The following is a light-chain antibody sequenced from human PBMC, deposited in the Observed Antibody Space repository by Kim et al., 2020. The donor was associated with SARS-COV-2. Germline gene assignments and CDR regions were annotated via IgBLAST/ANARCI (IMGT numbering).Light chain of an antibody. J-gene: IGKJ1*01. CDR3: QQSYSIPQT. Sequence: DIQMTQSPSSLSASVGDRVTITCRTTQSISSHLNWYQQKPGRAPKLLISAASTLQGGVPSRFSGSGSETDFTLIISSLQPEDFATYYCQQSYSIPQTFGQGTKVDIK. V-gene: IGKV1-39*01. CDR1: QSISSH. CDR2: AAS.